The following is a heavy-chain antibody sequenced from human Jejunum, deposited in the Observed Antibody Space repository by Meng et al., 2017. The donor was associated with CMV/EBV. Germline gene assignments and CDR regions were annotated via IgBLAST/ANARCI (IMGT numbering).Heavy chain of an antibody. Sequence: QVQLVGSGGGLVKPGGSLTPSCAASEFTFSDYYMSWIRQAPGKGLEWISYISGNTKVTNYADSVKGRFTISRDNAKNSLYLQMSSLRGEDTAVYYCARAGLGHNSFDPWGQGTLVTVSS. V-gene: IGHV3-11*05. J-gene: IGHJ5*02. D-gene: IGHD2-15*01. CDR3: ARAGLGHNSFDP. CDR2: ISGNTKVT. CDR1: EFTFSDYY.